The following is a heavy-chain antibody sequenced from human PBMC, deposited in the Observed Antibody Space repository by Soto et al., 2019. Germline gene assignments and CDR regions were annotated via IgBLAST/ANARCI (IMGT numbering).Heavy chain of an antibody. V-gene: IGHV3-48*02. CDR1: GFTFSSYS. CDR2: ISSSSSTI. Sequence: GGSLRLSCAASGFTFSSYSMNWVRQAPGKGLEWVSYISSSSSTIYYAGSVKGRFTISRDNAKNSLYLQMNSLRDEDTAVYYCARDSGITMIVVPLGMDVWGQGTTVTVSS. J-gene: IGHJ6*02. CDR3: ARDSGITMIVVPLGMDV. D-gene: IGHD3-22*01.